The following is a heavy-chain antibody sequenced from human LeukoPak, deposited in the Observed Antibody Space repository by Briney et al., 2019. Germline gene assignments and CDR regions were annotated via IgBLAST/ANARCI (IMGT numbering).Heavy chain of an antibody. J-gene: IGHJ4*02. CDR3: ARDQEGFVY. Sequence: ASVKVSCKASGYTFTSNYIHWVRQAPGQGLEWMGMIYPRDGSTSYAQKFQGRVTVTRDTSTSTVHMELSGLRSEDTAVYYCARDQEGFVYWGQGTLVTVSS. V-gene: IGHV1-46*01. CDR1: GYTFTSNY. CDR2: IYPRDGST.